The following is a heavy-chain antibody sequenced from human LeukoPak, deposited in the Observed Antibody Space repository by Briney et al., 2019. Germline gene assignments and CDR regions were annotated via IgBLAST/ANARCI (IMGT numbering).Heavy chain of an antibody. V-gene: IGHV4-39*07. CDR1: GGSISLSYYY. Sequence: SETLSLTCSVSGGSISLSYYYWGWIRQPPGKALEWIGSVYYSGTTSYNPSLKSRVTISVDMSKNHFSLRLSSVTAADTAMYYCARGPYSYDSSGAFDIWGQGTMVTVSS. CDR2: VYYSGTT. CDR3: ARGPYSYDSSGAFDI. J-gene: IGHJ3*02. D-gene: IGHD3-22*01.